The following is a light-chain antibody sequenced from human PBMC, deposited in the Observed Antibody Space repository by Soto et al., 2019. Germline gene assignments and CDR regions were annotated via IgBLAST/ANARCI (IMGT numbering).Light chain of an antibody. CDR1: SSNIGAGYD. CDR2: GNS. J-gene: IGLJ1*01. Sequence: QSVLTQPPSVSGAPGQRVTISCTGSSSNIGAGYDVHWYQQLPGTAPKLLIYGNSNRPSGVPDRFSRSKSGTSASLAITGLQAEDEADYYCQSYDSSLSGYYVFGTGTKVTVL. V-gene: IGLV1-40*01. CDR3: QSYDSSLSGYYV.